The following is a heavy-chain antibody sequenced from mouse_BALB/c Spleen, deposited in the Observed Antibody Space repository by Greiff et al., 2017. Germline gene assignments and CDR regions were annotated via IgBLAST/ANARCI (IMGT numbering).Heavy chain of an antibody. D-gene: IGHD2-4*01. CDR1: GYTFTSYY. CDR3: TREGDDFYFDY. Sequence: QVQLQQSGAELVKPGASVKLSCKASGYTFTSYYMYWVKQRPGQGLEWIGEINPSNGGTNFNEKFKSKATLTVDKSSSTAYMQLSSLTSEDSAVYYCTREGDDFYFDYWGQGTTLTVSS. V-gene: IGHV1S81*02. J-gene: IGHJ2*01. CDR2: INPSNGGT.